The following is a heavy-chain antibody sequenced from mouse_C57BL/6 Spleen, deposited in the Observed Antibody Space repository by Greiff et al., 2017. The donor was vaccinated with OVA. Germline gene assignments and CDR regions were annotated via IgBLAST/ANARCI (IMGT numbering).Heavy chain of an antibody. J-gene: IGHJ3*01. D-gene: IGHD2-1*01. CDR1: GYAFSSYW. Sequence: VQLQQSGAELVKPGASVKISCKASGYAFSSYWMNWVKQRPGKGLEWIGQIYPGDGDTNYNGKFKGKATLTADKSSSTAYMQLRSLTSEDSAVYYCARADVYYGNPWFAYWGQGTLVTVSA. CDR2: IYPGDGDT. CDR3: ARADVYYGNPWFAY. V-gene: IGHV1-80*01.